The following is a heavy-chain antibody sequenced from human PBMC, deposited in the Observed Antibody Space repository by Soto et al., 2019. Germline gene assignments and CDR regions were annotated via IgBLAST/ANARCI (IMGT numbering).Heavy chain of an antibody. CDR3: ARKSSTAIPAFDY. V-gene: IGHV3-23*01. Sequence: GGSLRLSCAASGFTFSSHALSWVRQAPGKGLEWVSAVGAGGGGTYYADSVKGRFTISRDNSKNTLYLQMNNLRAEDTAVYYCARKSSTAIPAFDYWGQGTLVTVSS. J-gene: IGHJ4*02. CDR1: GFTFSSHA. CDR2: VGAGGGGT. D-gene: IGHD2-2*01.